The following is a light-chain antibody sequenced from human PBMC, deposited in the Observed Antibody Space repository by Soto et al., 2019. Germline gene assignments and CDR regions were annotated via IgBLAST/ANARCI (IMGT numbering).Light chain of an antibody. CDR3: HQYATSPYT. J-gene: IGKJ2*01. Sequence: DIVLTQSPGTLSLSPGEGATLSCRASQSLSNVFLAWYQQKPGQAPRLLIYGASKRATGIPDRFSGSGSGTDFTLTISRLEPDDFAVYFCHQYATSPYTFGQGTKLDIK. CDR2: GAS. V-gene: IGKV3-20*01. CDR1: QSLSNVF.